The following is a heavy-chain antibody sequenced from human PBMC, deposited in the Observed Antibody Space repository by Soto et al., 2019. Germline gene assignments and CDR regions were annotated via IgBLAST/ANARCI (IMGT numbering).Heavy chain of an antibody. CDR3: AFQSGSYYQGAFDI. Sequence: GGSLRLSCAASGFTFSSYSMNWVRQAPGKGLEWVSYISSSSSTIYYADSVKGRFTISRDNAKNSLYLQMNSLRAEDTAVYYCAFQSGSYYQGAFDIWGQGTMVTVSS. CDR2: ISSSSSTI. D-gene: IGHD1-26*01. J-gene: IGHJ3*02. CDR1: GFTFSSYS. V-gene: IGHV3-48*01.